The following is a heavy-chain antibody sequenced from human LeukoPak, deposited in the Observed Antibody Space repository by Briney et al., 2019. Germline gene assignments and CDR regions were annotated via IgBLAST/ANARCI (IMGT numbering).Heavy chain of an antibody. CDR2: ISYSGST. CDR1: GGSFPSSSYY. D-gene: IGHD6-13*01. CDR3: ARDSDYSRSWSY. V-gene: IGHV4-39*07. Sequence: ETLSLTCTVSGGSFPSSSYYWGWVRQPPGKGLEWIGYISYSGSTKYNPSLQSRITISLDTSKNQFSLKPNSVTAADTAVYFCARDSDYSRSWSYWGQGALVTVSS. J-gene: IGHJ4*02.